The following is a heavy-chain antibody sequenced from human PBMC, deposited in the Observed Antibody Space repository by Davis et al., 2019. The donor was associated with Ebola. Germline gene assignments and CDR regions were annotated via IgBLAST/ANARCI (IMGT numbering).Heavy chain of an antibody. Sequence: GESLKISCAASGFTFSSYSMNWVRQAPGKGLEWVSYISSSSSTIYYADSVKGRFTISRDNAKNSLYLQMNSLRDEDTAVYYCARDWADDYGDWGPGIWGQGTLVTVSS. D-gene: IGHD4-17*01. V-gene: IGHV3-48*02. CDR1: GFTFSSYS. J-gene: IGHJ4*02. CDR2: ISSSSSTI. CDR3: ARDWADDYGDWGPGI.